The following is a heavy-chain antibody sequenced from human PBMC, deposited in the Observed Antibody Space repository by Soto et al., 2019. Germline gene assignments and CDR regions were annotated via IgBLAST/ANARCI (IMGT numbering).Heavy chain of an antibody. CDR1: GGSISSYY. Sequence: SETLSLTCTVSGGSISSYYWSWIRQPPGKGLEWIGYIYYSGSTNYNPSLKSRVTISVDTSKNQFSLKLSSVTAADTAVYYCARGAPLPLYCSGGSCLDAFDIWGQGIMVT. CDR2: IYYSGST. J-gene: IGHJ3*02. D-gene: IGHD2-15*01. CDR3: ARGAPLPLYCSGGSCLDAFDI. V-gene: IGHV4-59*01.